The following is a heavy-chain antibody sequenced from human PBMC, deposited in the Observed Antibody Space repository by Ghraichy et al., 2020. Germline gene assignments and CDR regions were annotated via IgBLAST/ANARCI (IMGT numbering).Heavy chain of an antibody. CDR1: GYTFTSYY. J-gene: IGHJ4*02. V-gene: IGHV1-46*01. CDR3: ARGREYSSSWYFDY. CDR2: INPSGGKI. D-gene: IGHD6-13*01. Sequence: ASVKVSCKASGYTFTSYYMHWVRQAPGQGLEWMGTINPSGGKIRYAQKFQGRVTMTRDTSSSTVYMELSSLRSEDTAVFSCARGREYSSSWYFDYWGQGTLVTVSS.